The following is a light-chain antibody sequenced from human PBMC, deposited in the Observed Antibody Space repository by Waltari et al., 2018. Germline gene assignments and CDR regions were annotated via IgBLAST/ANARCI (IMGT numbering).Light chain of an antibody. Sequence: QSVLTQPPSVSAAPGQRVTIACPGGSSNIGNNYLSWYRQSPGPAPKLLIYENSERPSGIPGRFSGSKSGTSATLDITGLQAGDEADYYCGTWDSSLSGAVFGGGTHLTVL. V-gene: IGLV1-51*02. CDR2: ENS. J-gene: IGLJ7*01. CDR3: GTWDSSLSGAV. CDR1: SSNIGNNY.